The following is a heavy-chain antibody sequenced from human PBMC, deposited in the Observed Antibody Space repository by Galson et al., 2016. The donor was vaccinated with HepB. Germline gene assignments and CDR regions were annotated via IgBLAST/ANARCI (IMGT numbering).Heavy chain of an antibody. CDR3: ARGFCDVDCPKHNWFDP. CDR1: GDSISGDGYF. Sequence: TLSLTCTVSGDSISGDGYFWTWIRQPAGKGLEWIGRVYTNGNGNSNPSLAGRVAISLDTSRNEFSLHLGSVTAADTAVYYCARGFCDVDCPKHNWFDPWGEGILVTVSS. J-gene: IGHJ5*02. V-gene: IGHV4-61*02. CDR2: VYTNGNG. D-gene: IGHD2-21*01.